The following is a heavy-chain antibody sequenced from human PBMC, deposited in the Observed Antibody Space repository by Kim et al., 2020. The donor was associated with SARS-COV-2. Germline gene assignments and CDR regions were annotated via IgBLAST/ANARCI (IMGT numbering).Heavy chain of an antibody. Sequence: AAPVKGRFTNSRDDSKNTLDLQMNSVKNEDTAVYYCPTDAVYYDFWSGDVWGQGTTVTVSS. J-gene: IGHJ6*02. V-gene: IGHV3-15*01. D-gene: IGHD3-3*01. CDR3: PTDAVYYDFWSGDV.